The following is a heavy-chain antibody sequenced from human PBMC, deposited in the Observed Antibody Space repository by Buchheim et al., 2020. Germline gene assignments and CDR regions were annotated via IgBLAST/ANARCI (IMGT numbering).Heavy chain of an antibody. CDR1: GGSISSGGYY. D-gene: IGHD2-8*01. CDR3: ARDCTNGVCYTDGMDV. Sequence: QVQLQESGPGLVKPSQTLSLTCTVSGGSISSGGYYWSWIRQHPGKGLEWIGYIYYSGSTYYNPSLKRRVTISVDTYKNQFSLKLSSVTAADTAVYYCARDCTNGVCYTDGMDVWGQGTT. V-gene: IGHV4-31*03. J-gene: IGHJ6*02. CDR2: IYYSGST.